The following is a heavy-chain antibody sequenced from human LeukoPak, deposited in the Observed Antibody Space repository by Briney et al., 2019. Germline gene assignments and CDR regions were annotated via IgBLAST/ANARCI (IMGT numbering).Heavy chain of an antibody. CDR1: GGSISSYY. J-gene: IGHJ5*02. Sequence: SETLSLTCTVSGGSISSYYWSWIRQPPGKGLEWIGYIYYSGSTYYNPSLKSRVTISLDTSKNQFSLRLNSVTAADTAVYYCARVKGSNWFDPWGQGTLVTVSS. V-gene: IGHV4-59*01. CDR2: IYYSGST. CDR3: ARVKGSNWFDP. D-gene: IGHD6-6*01.